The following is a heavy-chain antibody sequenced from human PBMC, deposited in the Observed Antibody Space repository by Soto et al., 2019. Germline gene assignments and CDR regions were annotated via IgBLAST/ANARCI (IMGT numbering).Heavy chain of an antibody. Sequence: GGSLRLSCAASGFTFSSYGMHWVRQAPGKGLEWVAVISYDGSNKYYADSVKGRFTISRDNSKNTLYLQMNSLRAEDTAVYYCAKEGPGVRYFDYWGQGTLVTVSS. V-gene: IGHV3-30*18. CDR3: AKEGPGVRYFDY. CDR2: ISYDGSNK. CDR1: GFTFSSYG. D-gene: IGHD3-16*02. J-gene: IGHJ4*02.